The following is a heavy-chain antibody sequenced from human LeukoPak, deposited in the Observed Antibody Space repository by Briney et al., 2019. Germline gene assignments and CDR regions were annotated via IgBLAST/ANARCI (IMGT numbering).Heavy chain of an antibody. D-gene: IGHD3-9*01. CDR1: GFTFSSYA. V-gene: IGHV3-23*01. CDR3: AKDPPIGYDILTGNVYDY. Sequence: PGGSLRLSCAASGFTFSSYAMSWVRQAPGKGLEWVSAISGSGGSTYYADSVKGRFTISRDNSKNTLYLQMNSLRAEDTAVYYCAKDPPIGYDILTGNVYDYWGQGTLVTVSS. J-gene: IGHJ4*02. CDR2: ISGSGGST.